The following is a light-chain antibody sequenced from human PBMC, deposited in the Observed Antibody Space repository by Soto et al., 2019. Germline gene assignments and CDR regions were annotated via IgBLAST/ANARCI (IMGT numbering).Light chain of an antibody. V-gene: IGKV1-5*01. CDR2: DAS. CDR1: QSIGSW. CDR3: QQYDSYSPS. J-gene: IGKJ1*01. Sequence: DIPMTQSPSTLSASVGDRVTITSRASQSIGSWLAWYQQKPGKAPKFLIYDASNLEAGVTSRFSGSGSGTESTLTIRSLQPDDFATYYCQQYDSYSPSFGQGTKVEIK.